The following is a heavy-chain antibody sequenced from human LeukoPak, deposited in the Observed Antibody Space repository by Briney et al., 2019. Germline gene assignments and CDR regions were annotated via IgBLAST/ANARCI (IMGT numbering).Heavy chain of an antibody. V-gene: IGHV4-61*02. D-gene: IGHD4-17*01. CDR3: ARITVTKRGDWFDP. CDR2: IYTSGST. J-gene: IGHJ5*02. Sequence: SETLSLTCTVSGGSISSGSYYWSWIRQPAGKGLEWIGRIYTSGSTDYNPSLKSRVTISVDKSKNQFSLKLSSVTAADTAVYYCARITVTKRGDWFDPWGQGTLVTVSS. CDR1: GGSISSGSYY.